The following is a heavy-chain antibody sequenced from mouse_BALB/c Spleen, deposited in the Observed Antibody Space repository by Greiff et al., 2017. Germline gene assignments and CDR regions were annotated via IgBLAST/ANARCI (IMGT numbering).Heavy chain of an antibody. D-gene: IGHD4-1*01. Sequence: QVQLQQPGAELVKPGASVKLSCKASGYTFTSYWMHWVKQRPGQGLEWIGEINPSNGRTNYNEKFKSKATLTVDKSSSTAYMQLSSLTSEDSAVYYCARGLTGGFAYWGQGTLVTVSA. V-gene: IGHV1S81*02. J-gene: IGHJ3*01. CDR3: ARGLTGGFAY. CDR2: INPSNGRT. CDR1: GYTFTSYW.